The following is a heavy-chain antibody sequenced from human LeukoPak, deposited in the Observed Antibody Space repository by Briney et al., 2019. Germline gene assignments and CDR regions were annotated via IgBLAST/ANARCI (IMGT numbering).Heavy chain of an antibody. J-gene: IGHJ5*02. V-gene: IGHV1-2*02. CDR2: INPNSGGT. CDR3: ARDHSSSWFNWFDP. D-gene: IGHD6-13*01. CDR1: GYTFTSYD. Sequence: GASVKVSCKASGYTFTSYDINWVRQATGQGLEWMEWINPNSGGTNYAQKFQGRVTMARDTSISTAYMELSRLRYDDTAVYYCARDHSSSWFNWFDPWGQGTLVTVSS.